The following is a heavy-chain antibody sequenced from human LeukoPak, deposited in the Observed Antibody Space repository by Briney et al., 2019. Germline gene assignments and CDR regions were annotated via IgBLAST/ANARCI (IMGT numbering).Heavy chain of an antibody. V-gene: IGHV3-33*08. J-gene: IGHJ6*02. CDR1: GFTFSSYA. Sequence: GGSLRLSCAASGFTFSSYAMSWVRQAPGKGLESVAVIWHDASNTYYVDSVKGRFTISRDNSKNMLYLQLNSLRVEDTAVYFSARAGPQGFGVDVWGQGTTVIVSS. CDR3: ARAGPQGFGVDV. CDR2: IWHDASNT.